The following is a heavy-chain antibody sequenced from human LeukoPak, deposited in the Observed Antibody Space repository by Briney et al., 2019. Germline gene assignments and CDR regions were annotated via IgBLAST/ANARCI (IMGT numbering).Heavy chain of an antibody. D-gene: IGHD2-15*01. CDR2: IIPIFGTA. J-gene: IGHJ5*02. CDR3: ARDLDCSGGSCFKNWFDP. CDR1: GGTFSSYT. Sequence: SVKVSCKASGGTFSSYTISWVRQAPGQGLEWMGRIIPIFGTANYAQKFQGRVTITADESTSTAYMELSSLRSEDTAVYYCARDLDCSGGSCFKNWFDPWGQGTLVTVSS. V-gene: IGHV1-69*15.